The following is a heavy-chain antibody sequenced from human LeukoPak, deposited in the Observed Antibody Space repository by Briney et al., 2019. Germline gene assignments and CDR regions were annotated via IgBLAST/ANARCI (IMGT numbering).Heavy chain of an antibody. V-gene: IGHV4-39*01. CDR1: GGSISSTNYN. D-gene: IGHD5-18*01. CDR2: MSYSGGS. CDR3: ARGPYCSGSSCYGLILAVDP. J-gene: IGHJ5*02. Sequence: SETLSLTCTVSGGSISSTNYNWGWIRQPPGKGLEWIGSMSYSGGSYYSPSLKSRVSMSVDTSRNQFSLQLTSVTAADTAVYYCARGPYCSGSSCYGLILAVDPWGQGTRVTVYS.